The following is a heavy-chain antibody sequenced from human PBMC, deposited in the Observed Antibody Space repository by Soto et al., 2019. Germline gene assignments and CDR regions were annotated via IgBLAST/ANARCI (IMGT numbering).Heavy chain of an antibody. J-gene: IGHJ5*02. CDR3: AKVLLRDGYNYVDWFDP. Sequence: VSLRLSCAASGFTFSSYAMSGVRQAPGKGLEWVSAISGSGGSTYYADSVKGRFTISRDNSKNTLYLQMNRLRAEDTAVYYCAKVLLRDGYNYVDWFDPWGQGTLVTVSS. CDR2: ISGSGGST. D-gene: IGHD5-12*01. CDR1: GFTFSSYA. V-gene: IGHV3-23*01.